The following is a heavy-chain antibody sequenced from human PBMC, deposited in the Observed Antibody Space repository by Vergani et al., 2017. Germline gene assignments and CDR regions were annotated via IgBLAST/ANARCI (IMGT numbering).Heavy chain of an antibody. D-gene: IGHD3-10*01. J-gene: IGHJ4*02. CDR1: GYSLTELT. V-gene: IGHV1-24*01. CDR2: FDPEHGEV. Sequence: QVQLVQSGSEVRKPGASVKVSCQVSGYSLTELTIHWLRQTPGKGLEWMGGFDPEHGEVTFAHHIQGRVTMTEGRSTDTAYMELSSLRPEDTAFYYCSRRGSGNTYYFDYWGQGALVTVSS. CDR3: SRRGSGNTYYFDY.